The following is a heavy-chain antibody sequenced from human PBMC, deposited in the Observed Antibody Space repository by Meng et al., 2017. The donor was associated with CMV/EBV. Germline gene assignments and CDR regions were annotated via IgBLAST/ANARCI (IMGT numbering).Heavy chain of an antibody. CDR1: GGSVSSGSYY. V-gene: IGHV4-61*01. CDR3: ARGYCSGGSCYRGYYYGMDV. J-gene: IGHJ6*02. D-gene: IGHD2-15*01. CDR2: IYYSGST. Sequence: SETLSLTCTVSGGSVSSGSYYWIWIRQPPGKGLEWIGYIYYSGSTNYNPSLKSRVTISVDTSKNQFSLKLSSVTAADTAVYYCARGYCSGGSCYRGYYYGMDVWGQGTTVTVSS.